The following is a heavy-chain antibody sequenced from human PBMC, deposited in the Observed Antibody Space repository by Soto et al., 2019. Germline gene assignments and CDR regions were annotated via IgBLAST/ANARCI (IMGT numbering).Heavy chain of an antibody. J-gene: IGHJ6*02. CDR2: INHSGST. CDR3: ATVHYDFWSGYYYYYYGRDV. D-gene: IGHD3-3*01. CDR1: GGSFSGYY. V-gene: IGHV4-34*01. Sequence: SSETLSLTCAVYGGSFSGYYWSWIRQPPGKGLEWIGEINHSGSTNYNPSLKSRVTISVDTSKNQFSLKLSSVTAADTAVYYCATVHYDFWSGYYYYYYGRDVWGPGTTVTVS.